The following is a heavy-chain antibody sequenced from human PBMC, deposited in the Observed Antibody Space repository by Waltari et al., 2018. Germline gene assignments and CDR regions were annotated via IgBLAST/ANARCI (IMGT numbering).Heavy chain of an antibody. CDR1: GFTFSAYR. D-gene: IGHD3-3*01. V-gene: IGHV3-74*01. CDR2: INADGTAT. J-gene: IGHJ4*02. CDR3: AIQISGVVF. Sequence: EVQLVESGGGLVQPGGSLRLSCAASGFTFSAYRMHWVRQAPGKGLVWCSIINADGTATLYADSVKGRFTMSRDNAKDTLYLQMNSLRGEDTAVYYCAIQISGVVFWGQGTLVTVSS.